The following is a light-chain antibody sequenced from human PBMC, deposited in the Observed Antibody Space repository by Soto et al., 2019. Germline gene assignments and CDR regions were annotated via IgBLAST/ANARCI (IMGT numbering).Light chain of an antibody. Sequence: DIQMTQSPSTLSASVGDRVTITCRASQSISSWLAWYQQKPGKDPKLLIYKASSLESGVPSRFSGSGSGTEFTLTISSLQPDVFATYYCQQYDSLRMFGQGTKVEIK. V-gene: IGKV1-5*03. CDR1: QSISSW. CDR2: KAS. J-gene: IGKJ1*01. CDR3: QQYDSLRM.